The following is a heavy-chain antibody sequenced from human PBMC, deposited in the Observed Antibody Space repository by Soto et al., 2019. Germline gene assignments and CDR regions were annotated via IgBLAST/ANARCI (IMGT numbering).Heavy chain of an antibody. CDR3: AHIGVSRWFDF. CDR1: GYTFTSYA. Sequence: ASVKVSCKASGYTFTSYAMHWVRQPPGQRLEWMGWINAGNGNTKYSQKFQGRLTITKDTSKNQVALTMTNMDPVDTATYSCAHIGVSRWFDFWGQGTLVTVSS. V-gene: IGHV1-3*01. CDR2: INAGNGNT. D-gene: IGHD6-13*01. J-gene: IGHJ4*02.